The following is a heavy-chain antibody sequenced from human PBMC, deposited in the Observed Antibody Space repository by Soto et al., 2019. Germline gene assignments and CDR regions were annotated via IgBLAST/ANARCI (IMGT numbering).Heavy chain of an antibody. D-gene: IGHD4-4*01. CDR3: ARSPTPKSFFDY. V-gene: IGHV1-46*01. CDR1: GYSFTNYY. CDR2: INPFGGDT. J-gene: IGHJ4*02. Sequence: ASVKVSCKASGYSFTNYYTHWVRQAPGQGLEWMGIINPFGGDTNYAQKFQGRLTMTRDTSTSIVYMELRSLRSEGTAIYYCARSPTPKSFFDYWGQGALVTVSS.